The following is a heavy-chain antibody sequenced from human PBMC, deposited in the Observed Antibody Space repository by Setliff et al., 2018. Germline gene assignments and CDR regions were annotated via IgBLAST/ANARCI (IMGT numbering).Heavy chain of an antibody. D-gene: IGHD1-26*01. J-gene: IGHJ5*02. CDR1: GGSLNSGSYY. V-gene: IGHV4-61*02. CDR2: LHTSGST. CDR3: ARDNTILGATDH. Sequence: TSETLSLTCAVSGGSLNSGSYYWSWIRQSTERGLEWLGRLHTSGSTTYNPALNSRVTISVDTSTNQFSLRLTSLTAPDTAVYFCARDNTILGATDHWGQGTLVTV.